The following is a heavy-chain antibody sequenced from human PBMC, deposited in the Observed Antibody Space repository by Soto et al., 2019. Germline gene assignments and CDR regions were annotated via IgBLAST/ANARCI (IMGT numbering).Heavy chain of an antibody. D-gene: IGHD3-22*01. CDR2: IDPSAGST. V-gene: IGHV1-46*03. J-gene: IGHJ3*02. CDR1: GYTFTNYY. Sequence: ASVKVSCKASGYTFTNYYMHWVRQAPGQGLEWMGIIDPSAGSTTYAQKFQGRVTVTRDTSTSTVDMELSSLRSEDTAVYYCARERYPSYYYDSRGYDDAFDIWG. CDR3: ARERYPSYYYDSRGYDDAFDI.